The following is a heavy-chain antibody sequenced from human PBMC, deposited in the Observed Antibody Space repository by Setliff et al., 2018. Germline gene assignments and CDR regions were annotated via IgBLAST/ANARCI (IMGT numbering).Heavy chain of an antibody. D-gene: IGHD2-15*01. J-gene: IGHJ4*02. V-gene: IGHV3-72*01. CDR1: GFSFSDHS. CDR2: TRNKVSSYIT. CDR3: TTDTLVVVAANDY. Sequence: PGGSLRLSCATSGFSFSDHSMDWVRQAPGKGLEWVGRTRNKVSSYITEYAASVKGRFTISRDDSKSSMFLQMNSLRTEDTAVYYCTTDTLVVVAANDYWGQGTLVTVSS.